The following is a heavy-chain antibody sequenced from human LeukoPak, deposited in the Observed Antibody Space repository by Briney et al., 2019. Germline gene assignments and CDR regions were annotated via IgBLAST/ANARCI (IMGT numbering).Heavy chain of an antibody. D-gene: IGHD1-26*01. Sequence: PSETLFLTCTVSGGSISSSSYYWGWIRQPPGKGLEWNGRIYYSGRTYYNPSLKSRVTIIVEPSKNQFSLTLSSVTAPVTAVYYCGRDRRGDKGATDYWGQGTLVTVSS. J-gene: IGHJ4*02. CDR3: GRDRRGDKGATDY. CDR2: IYYSGRT. V-gene: IGHV4-39*07. CDR1: GGSISSSSYY.